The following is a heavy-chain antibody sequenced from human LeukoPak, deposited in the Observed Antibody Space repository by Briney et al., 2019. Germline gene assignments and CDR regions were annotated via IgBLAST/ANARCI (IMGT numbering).Heavy chain of an antibody. Sequence: ASVKVSCKASGYTFTSYDINWVRQATGQGLEWMGWMNPNSGNAGYAQKFQGRVSLTRNTSISTAYMELSSLRSEDTAVYYCARGAWSPVTTPDYWGLGTLVTVSS. CDR2: MNPNSGNA. CDR3: ARGAWSPVTTPDY. V-gene: IGHV1-8*01. J-gene: IGHJ4*02. D-gene: IGHD4-17*01. CDR1: GYTFTSYD.